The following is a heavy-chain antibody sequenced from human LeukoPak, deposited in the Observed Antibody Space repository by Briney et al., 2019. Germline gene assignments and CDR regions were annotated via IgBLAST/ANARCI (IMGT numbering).Heavy chain of an antibody. CDR2: IYHSGST. D-gene: IGHD2-2*01. Sequence: SETLSLTCTVSGGSLSSYYWSWIRQPPGKGLEWIGEIYHSGSTNYNPSLKSRVTISVDKSKNQFSLKLSSVTAADTAVYYCARYLRYCSSTSCLYYFDYWGQGTLVTVSS. CDR1: GGSLSSYY. J-gene: IGHJ4*02. V-gene: IGHV4-59*12. CDR3: ARYLRYCSSTSCLYYFDY.